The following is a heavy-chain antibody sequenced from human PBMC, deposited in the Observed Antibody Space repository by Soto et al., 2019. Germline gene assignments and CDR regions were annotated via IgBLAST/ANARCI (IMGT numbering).Heavy chain of an antibody. J-gene: IGHJ1*01. CDR1: GGTFSSYA. V-gene: IGHV1-69*04. Sequence: ASVKVSCKASGGTFSSYAISGVRQAPGQELEWMGRIIPILGIANYAQKVQGRVTITADKSTSTAYLKLSSLRSEDTAVYYCAALQQLESFQNWGQGTLVTVSS. CDR3: AALQQLESFQN. D-gene: IGHD6-13*01. CDR2: IIPILGIA.